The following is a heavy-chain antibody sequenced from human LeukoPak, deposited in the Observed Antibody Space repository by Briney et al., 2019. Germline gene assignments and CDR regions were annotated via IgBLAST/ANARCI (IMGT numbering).Heavy chain of an antibody. Sequence: ASVKVSCKASENTFTNYYMHWVRQAPGQGLEWLGLINPNGGRTSYAQNFQGRVTMTRDTSTTTVYLELSSLRSEDTAVYYCARKDSSGSQPPDYWGQGTLVTVSS. V-gene: IGHV1-46*01. CDR1: ENTFTNYY. D-gene: IGHD3-22*01. CDR3: ARKDSSGSQPPDY. CDR2: INPNGGRT. J-gene: IGHJ4*02.